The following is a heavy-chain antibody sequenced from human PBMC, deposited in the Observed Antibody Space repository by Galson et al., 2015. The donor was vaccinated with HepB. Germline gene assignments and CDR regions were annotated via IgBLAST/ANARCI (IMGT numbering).Heavy chain of an antibody. CDR2: TIDSGGFT. CDR3: VRNCSSTSCYRGADY. J-gene: IGHJ4*02. D-gene: IGHD2-2*01. V-gene: IGHV3-23*01. Sequence: SLRLSCAASGFTFSSYAMSWVRQAPGKGLEWVSGTIDSGGFTYSADSVKGRFTISRDNSKNTMYLQMNSLRAEDTAVYYCVRNCSSTSCYRGADYWGQGTLVTVSS. CDR1: GFTFSSYA.